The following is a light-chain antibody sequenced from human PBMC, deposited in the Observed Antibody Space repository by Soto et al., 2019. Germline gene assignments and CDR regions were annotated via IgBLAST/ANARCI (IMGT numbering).Light chain of an antibody. V-gene: IGLV1-40*01. CDR1: SSNIGAGYG. J-gene: IGLJ1*01. CDR2: GNT. Sequence: QSVLTQAPSVSGAPGQRVTISCTGSSSNIGAGYGVHWYQQLPGTAPKLLIYGNTNRPSGVPDRFSGSKSGTSASLAITGLQAEDEADYFCATWDDSLNGFYVFGTGTKLTVL. CDR3: ATWDDSLNGFYV.